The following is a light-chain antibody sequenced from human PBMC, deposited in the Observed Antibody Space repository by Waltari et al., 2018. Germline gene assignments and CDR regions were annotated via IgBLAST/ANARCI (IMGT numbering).Light chain of an antibody. CDR2: EVI. Sequence: QSALTKPASVSGTPGQSITISCTVTTSGVGNYYFVSWYQHHPGKAPKLLVCEVIKRPSGVCYRFSGSRSGSTASLTVSGLQPDVEADYYCRSYAGLGTYVFGSGTKVTVL. CDR3: RSYAGLGTYV. CDR1: TSGVGNYYF. J-gene: IGLJ1*01. V-gene: IGLV2-23*02.